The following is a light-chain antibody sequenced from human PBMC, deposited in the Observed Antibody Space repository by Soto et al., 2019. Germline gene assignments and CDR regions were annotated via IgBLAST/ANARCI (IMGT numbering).Light chain of an antibody. CDR2: KAS. CDR3: QHYNTYPWT. Sequence: DIQMTQSPSTLSASVGDRVTVTCRASQSISSWLAWYQQKVGKAPKLLIYKASALESGVPSRFSGSGSGTEFTLTISSLEPEDFATYYCQHYNTYPWTFGQGTKVEIK. CDR1: QSISSW. V-gene: IGKV1-5*03. J-gene: IGKJ1*01.